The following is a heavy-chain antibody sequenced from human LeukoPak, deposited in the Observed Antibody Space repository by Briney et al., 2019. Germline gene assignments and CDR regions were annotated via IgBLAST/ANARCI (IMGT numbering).Heavy chain of an antibody. CDR1: GFTFRRYW. CDR2: IKLDGSEK. D-gene: IGHD6-13*01. Sequence: GGSLRLSCAASGFTFRRYWMSWVRQAPGNGLEWVANIKLDGSEKYYVDSVKGRFTISRDNAKNSLYLQMNSLRVEDTAVYYCASDDYSSSDYWGQGTLVTVSS. J-gene: IGHJ4*02. V-gene: IGHV3-7*01. CDR3: ASDDYSSSDY.